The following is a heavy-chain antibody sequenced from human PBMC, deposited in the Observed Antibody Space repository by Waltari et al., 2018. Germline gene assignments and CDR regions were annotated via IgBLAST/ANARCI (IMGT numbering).Heavy chain of an antibody. Sequence: QVQLQQWGAGLLKPSETLSLTCAVYGGSFSGYYWSWIRQPPGKGLEWIGEINHSGSTNYNPSFKSRVTISGDTSKNQFSLKLSSVTAADTAVYYCARRQSITIFGVVTQKNYFDYWGQGTLVTVSS. CDR1: GGSFSGYY. CDR2: INHSGST. D-gene: IGHD3-3*01. J-gene: IGHJ4*02. V-gene: IGHV4-34*01. CDR3: ARRQSITIFGVVTQKNYFDY.